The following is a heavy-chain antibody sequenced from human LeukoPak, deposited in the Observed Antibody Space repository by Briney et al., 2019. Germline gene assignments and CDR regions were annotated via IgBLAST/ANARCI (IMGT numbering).Heavy chain of an antibody. J-gene: IGHJ4*02. CDR2: IYDSETT. V-gene: IGHV4-59*08. CDR3: ARQAYSSGWYTAAY. Sequence: SETLSLTCTVSGGSISSSYWSWIRQPPGRGLEWIASIYDSETTKYNPSLRSRATISSDTSKNQFSLKLSSVTAADTAVYYCARQAYSSGWYTAAYWGQGTLVTVSS. CDR1: GGSISSSY. D-gene: IGHD6-19*01.